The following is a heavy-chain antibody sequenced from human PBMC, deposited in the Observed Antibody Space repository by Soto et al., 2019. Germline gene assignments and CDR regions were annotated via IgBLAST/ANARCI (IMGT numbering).Heavy chain of an antibody. J-gene: IGHJ4*02. V-gene: IGHV4-4*02. CDR2: VHHSGST. CDR1: GGSITDKW. Sequence: QVQLHESGPGLVKPSGILSLTCAVSGGSITDKWWSWIRQTPGKGLEWIGEVHHSGSTNYSPSLKSRVTMSVDTSKNDFSLKLFSLTAADTAIYYCAREGDHPFSLGYWGQGTLVTVSS. D-gene: IGHD3-16*01. CDR3: AREGDHPFSLGY.